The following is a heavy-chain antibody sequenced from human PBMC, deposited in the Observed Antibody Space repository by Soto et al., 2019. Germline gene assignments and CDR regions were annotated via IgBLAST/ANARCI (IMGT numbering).Heavy chain of an antibody. CDR3: ARDALPLAYYYDQIWFLP. D-gene: IGHD3-22*01. CDR2: ISSSSSTI. Sequence: PGGSLRLSCATSGFTFSDHYMDWVRQAPGKGPEWVSYISSSSSTIYYADSVKGRFTISRDNAKNSLYLQMNSLRDEDTAVYYCARDALPLAYYYDQIWFLPWRQGLLVTVS. J-gene: IGHJ5*02. V-gene: IGHV3-48*02. CDR1: GFTFSDHY.